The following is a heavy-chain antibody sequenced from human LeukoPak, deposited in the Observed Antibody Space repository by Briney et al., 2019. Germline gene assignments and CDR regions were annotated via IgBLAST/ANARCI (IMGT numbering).Heavy chain of an antibody. Sequence: SETLSLTCTVSGDSISSYYWSWIRQPPGKGLEWIGYIYYSGSTHYSPSLKSRVTMSVDTSKNQFSLKLSSVTAADTAVYYCARQSVDRYYYYGMDVWGQGTTVTVSS. V-gene: IGHV4-59*01. CDR2: IYYSGST. CDR3: ARQSVDRYYYYGMDV. CDR1: GDSISSYY. J-gene: IGHJ6*02. D-gene: IGHD2-21*01.